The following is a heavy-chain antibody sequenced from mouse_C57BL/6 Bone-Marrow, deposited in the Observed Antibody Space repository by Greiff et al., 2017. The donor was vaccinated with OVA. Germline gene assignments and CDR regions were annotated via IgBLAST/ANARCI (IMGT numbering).Heavy chain of an antibody. CDR1: GYTFTSYW. CDR3: ALGYGKPSYAMGY. CDR2: IDPNSGGT. Sequence: QVQLKQSGAELVKPGASVKLSCKASGYTFTSYWMHWVKQRPGRGLEWIGRIDPNSGGTKYNEKFKSKATLTVDKPSSIAYMQLSSLTSEDSAVYYCALGYGKPSYAMGYWGQGTSVTVSS. D-gene: IGHD2-10*02. J-gene: IGHJ4*01. V-gene: IGHV1-72*01.